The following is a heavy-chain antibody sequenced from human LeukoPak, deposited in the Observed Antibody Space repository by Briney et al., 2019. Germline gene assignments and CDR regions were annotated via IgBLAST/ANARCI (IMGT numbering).Heavy chain of an antibody. J-gene: IGHJ4*02. Sequence: ASVKVSCKASGYTFTSYDINWVRQATGQGLEWMGRMNPNSGNTGYAQKFQGRVTMTRNTSISTAYMELSSLRSEDTAVYYCARGAVLLWFGEGKNYFDYWGQGTLVTVSS. CDR1: GYTFTSYD. D-gene: IGHD3-10*01. CDR2: MNPNSGNT. CDR3: ARGAVLLWFGEGKNYFDY. V-gene: IGHV1-8*01.